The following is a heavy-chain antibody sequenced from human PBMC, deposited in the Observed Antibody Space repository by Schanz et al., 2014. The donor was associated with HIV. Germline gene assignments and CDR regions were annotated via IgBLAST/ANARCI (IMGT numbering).Heavy chain of an antibody. CDR2: ISHDGGNK. CDR1: GFTFSSYG. CDR3: AKTILRFLDWPNANGGMDV. J-gene: IGHJ6*02. V-gene: IGHV3-30*18. D-gene: IGHD3-3*01. Sequence: VQLVESGGALVQPGRSLRLSCAVSGFTFSSYGMHWVRQAPGKGLEWVAVISHDGGNKHYGDSVKGRFTISRDNSKNTLYLQMSSLREEDTAVYYCAKTILRFLDWPNANGGMDVWGLGTTVTVSS.